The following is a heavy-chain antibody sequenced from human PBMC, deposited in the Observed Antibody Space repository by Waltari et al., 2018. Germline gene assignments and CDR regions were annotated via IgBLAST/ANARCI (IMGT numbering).Heavy chain of an antibody. CDR1: GFTFSSYS. Sequence: EVQLVESGGGLVKPGGSLRLSCAASGFTFSSYSMNWVRQAPGKGLEWVSSISSSSSYIYSADSVKGRFTISRDNAKNSLYLQMNSLRAEDTAVYYCARDLKGATWDWFDPWGQGTLVTVSS. J-gene: IGHJ5*02. CDR3: ARDLKGATWDWFDP. D-gene: IGHD1-26*01. V-gene: IGHV3-21*01. CDR2: ISSSSSYI.